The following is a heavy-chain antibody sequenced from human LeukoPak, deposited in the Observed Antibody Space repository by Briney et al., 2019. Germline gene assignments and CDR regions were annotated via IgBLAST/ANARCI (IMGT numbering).Heavy chain of an antibody. CDR3: ARDSGLPSDCSGGSCNYYYYGMDV. CDR2: ISAYNGNT. CDR1: GYTFSSYG. V-gene: IGHV1-18*01. Sequence: ASVKVSCKASGYTFSSYGISWLRQAPGQGLEWMGWISAYNGNTNYAQKVQGRVTMTTDTSTSTAYMELRSLRSDDTAVYYCARDSGLPSDCSGGSCNYYYYGMDVWGQGTMVTVSS. D-gene: IGHD2-15*01. J-gene: IGHJ6*02.